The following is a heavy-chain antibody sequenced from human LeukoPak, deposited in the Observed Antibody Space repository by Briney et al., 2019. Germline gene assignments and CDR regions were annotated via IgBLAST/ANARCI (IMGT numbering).Heavy chain of an antibody. D-gene: IGHD2-15*01. V-gene: IGHV3-64*01. CDR3: ARDLRLRMFDY. J-gene: IGHJ4*02. CDR2: ISSNGGST. CDR1: GFTFSSYA. Sequence: GGSLRLSCAASGFTFSSYAMHWVRQAPGKGLEYVSAISSNGGSTYYANSVKGRFTISRDNSKNPLYLQIGSLRAEDMAVYYCARDLRLRMFDYWGQGTLVTVSS.